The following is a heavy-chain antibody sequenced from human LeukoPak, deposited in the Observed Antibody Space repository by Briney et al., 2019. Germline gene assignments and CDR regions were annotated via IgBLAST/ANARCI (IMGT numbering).Heavy chain of an antibody. D-gene: IGHD3-22*01. J-gene: IGHJ3*02. Sequence: SETLSLTCTVSGGSISSYYWSWIRQPAGKGLEWIGRIYTSGSTNYNPSLKSRVTMSVDTSKNQFSLKLSSVTATDTAVYYCARDPSIGYDSSGYPPHDAFDIWGQGTMVTVSS. CDR2: IYTSGST. V-gene: IGHV4-4*07. CDR3: ARDPSIGYDSSGYPPHDAFDI. CDR1: GGSISSYY.